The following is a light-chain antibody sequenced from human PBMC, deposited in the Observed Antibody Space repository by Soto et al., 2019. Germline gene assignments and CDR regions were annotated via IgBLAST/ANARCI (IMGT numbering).Light chain of an antibody. CDR3: QQYNNGCFIT. J-gene: IGKJ5*01. Sequence: EIVMTQSPATLSVSPGERATLCSRVSQSVSSYLSWYQQKPRQPPRRLIYGPSSRATGIPARFSGSGSGTEFSLTISSLQSEDFSVYYCQQYNNGCFITFGQGTRLEI. V-gene: IGKV3-15*01. CDR2: GPS. CDR1: QSVSSY.